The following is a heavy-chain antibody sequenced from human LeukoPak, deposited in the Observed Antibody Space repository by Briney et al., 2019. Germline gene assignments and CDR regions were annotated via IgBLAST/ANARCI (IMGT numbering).Heavy chain of an antibody. J-gene: IGHJ4*02. V-gene: IGHV4-38-2*02. CDR2: IYHSGIT. D-gene: IGHD3-22*01. Sequence: SETLSLTCTVSGYSISSGYYWGWIRQPPGEGLVWIGTIYHSGITYYKSSLKSRVTMSVDTSKNQFSLKLSSVTAADTAVYYCAREGYYYDSSGYYFDYWGQGTLVTVSS. CDR3: AREGYYYDSSGYYFDY. CDR1: GYSISSGYY.